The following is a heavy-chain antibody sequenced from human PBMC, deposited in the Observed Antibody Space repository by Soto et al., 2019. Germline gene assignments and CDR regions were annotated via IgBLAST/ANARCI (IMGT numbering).Heavy chain of an antibody. D-gene: IGHD2-2*01. CDR1: GGSISSYY. J-gene: IGHJ6*03. Sequence: SETLSLTCTVSGGSISSYYWSWIRQPPGKGLEWIGYIYYSGSTNYNPSLKSRVTISVDTSKNQFSLKLSSVTAADTAVYYCARDVPQLGYCSSTSCPNYYYYYMDVWGKGTTVTVSS. CDR2: IYYSGST. V-gene: IGHV4-59*01. CDR3: ARDVPQLGYCSSTSCPNYYYYYMDV.